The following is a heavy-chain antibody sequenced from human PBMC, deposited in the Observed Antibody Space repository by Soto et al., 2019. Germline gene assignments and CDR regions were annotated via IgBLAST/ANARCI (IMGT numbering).Heavy chain of an antibody. D-gene: IGHD2-2*02. J-gene: IGHJ5*02. CDR2: INAGNGNT. Sequence: ASVKVSCKASGYTFTSYAMHWVRQAPGQRLEWMGWINAGNGNTKYSQKFQGRVTITRDTSASTAYMELSSLRSEDTAVYYCARDGDIVVVTAAIRNWFDPSGQGTLVTVSS. CDR1: GYTFTSYA. V-gene: IGHV1-3*01. CDR3: ARDGDIVVVTAAIRNWFDP.